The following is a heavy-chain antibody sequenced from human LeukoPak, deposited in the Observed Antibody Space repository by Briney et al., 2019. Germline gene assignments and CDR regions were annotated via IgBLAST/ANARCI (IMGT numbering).Heavy chain of an antibody. CDR3: AREVEAKWFDP. D-gene: IGHD2-15*01. J-gene: IGHJ5*02. CDR2: IYSGGST. Sequence: PGGSLRLSCAASGFTVSRNYMSCVRQAPGKGLEWVSVIYSGGSTYYADSVKGRFTISRDNSKNTLFLQMNSLRAEDTAVYYCAREVEAKWFDPWGQGTLVTVSS. V-gene: IGHV3-66*02. CDR1: GFTVSRNY.